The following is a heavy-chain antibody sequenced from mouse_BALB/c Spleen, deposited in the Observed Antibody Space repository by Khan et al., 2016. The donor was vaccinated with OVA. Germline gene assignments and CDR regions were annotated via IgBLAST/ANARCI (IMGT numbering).Heavy chain of an antibody. CDR2: VSTGGHYN. CDR1: GFTFSTYG. CDR3: AGLAYYYGSEGFAY. D-gene: IGHD1-1*01. V-gene: IGHV5-6*01. J-gene: IGHJ3*01. Sequence: EVELVESGGDVVKPGGSLKLSCAASGFTFSTYGMSWVRQTPDKRLEWVATVSTGGHYNYYPDTVKGRFTISRDNAKNTLYLQMSSLKSEDTAMFDCAGLAYYYGSEGFAYWGQGTLVTVSA.